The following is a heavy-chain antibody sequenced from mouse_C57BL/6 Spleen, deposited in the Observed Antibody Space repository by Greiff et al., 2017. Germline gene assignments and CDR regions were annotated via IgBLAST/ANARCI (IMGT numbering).Heavy chain of an antibody. CDR2: IDPANGNT. CDR1: GFNIKYTY. Sequence: VQLKESVAELVRPGASVKLSCTASGFNIKYTYMHWVKQRPEQGLEWIGRIDPANGNTTYAPKFQGKATITADTSSNTASLQLSSLTSEDTAIYYCADYYYGSSYFDYWGQGTTLTVSS. J-gene: IGHJ2*01. D-gene: IGHD1-1*01. CDR3: ADYYYGSSYFDY. V-gene: IGHV14-3*01.